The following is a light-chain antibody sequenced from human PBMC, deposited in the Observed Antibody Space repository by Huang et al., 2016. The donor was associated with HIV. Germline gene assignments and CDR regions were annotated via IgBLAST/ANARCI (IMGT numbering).Light chain of an antibody. J-gene: IGKJ4*01. CDR2: GAS. Sequence: IQLTQSPSSLSTSVGDRVTITCRASQGISTDLMWYQQKPGEAPKVLIYGASTLRRGVPSRFSGSGSGTDFTLTISSLQPEDFATYYCQQLNSYTLTFGGGTKVEIK. V-gene: IGKV1-9*01. CDR3: QQLNSYTLT. CDR1: QGISTD.